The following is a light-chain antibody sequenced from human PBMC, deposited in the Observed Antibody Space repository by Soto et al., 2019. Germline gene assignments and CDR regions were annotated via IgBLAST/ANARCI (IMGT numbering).Light chain of an antibody. CDR2: AAS. J-gene: IGKJ1*01. CDR3: QQSHSTPLT. Sequence: DIQMTQSPSSLSASVGDRVTITCRASQSISTYLNWYQQKPGTAPKLLIYAASSLHSGVPSRFSGSGYGTDFTLNISSLQPEDFASYYCQQSHSTPLTFGQGTKVEVK. CDR1: QSISTY. V-gene: IGKV1-39*01.